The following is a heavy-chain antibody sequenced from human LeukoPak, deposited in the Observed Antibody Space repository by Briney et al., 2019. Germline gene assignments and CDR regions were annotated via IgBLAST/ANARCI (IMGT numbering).Heavy chain of an antibody. Sequence: GGSLRLSCAGSGFTFSSYSMNWVRQAPGKGLEWVSSISSSSSYIYYADSVKGRFTISRDNAKNSLYLQMNSLRAEDTAVYYCARAAGRGIFDYWGQGTLVTVSS. D-gene: IGHD6-13*01. J-gene: IGHJ4*02. CDR2: ISSSSSYI. CDR1: GFTFSSYS. CDR3: ARAAGRGIFDY. V-gene: IGHV3-21*01.